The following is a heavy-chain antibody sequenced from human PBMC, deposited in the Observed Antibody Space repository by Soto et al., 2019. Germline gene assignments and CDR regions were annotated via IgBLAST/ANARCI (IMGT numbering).Heavy chain of an antibody. CDR1: GGSISSYY. D-gene: IGHD4-17*01. Sequence: QVQLQESGPGLVKPSETLSLTCTVSGGSISSYYWSWIRQPPGKGLEWIGYIYYSESTNYNPSLKSRVTISVDTSKNQFSLKLSSVTAADTAVYYCAGRYGDCFDYWGQGTLVTVSS. J-gene: IGHJ4*02. V-gene: IGHV4-59*08. CDR2: IYYSEST. CDR3: AGRYGDCFDY.